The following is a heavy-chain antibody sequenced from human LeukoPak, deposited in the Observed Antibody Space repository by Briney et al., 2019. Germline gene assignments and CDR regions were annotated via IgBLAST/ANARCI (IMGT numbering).Heavy chain of an antibody. CDR1: GGSISSYY. CDR3: AREFGGGFDY. Sequence: SETLSLTCTVSGGSISSYYWSWIRQPPGKGLEWIGYIYYSGSTNYNPSLKSRVTISVDTSKNQFSLKLSSVTAADTAVYYRAREFGGGFDYWGQGTLVTVSS. CDR2: IYYSGST. J-gene: IGHJ4*02. D-gene: IGHD3-10*01. V-gene: IGHV4-59*01.